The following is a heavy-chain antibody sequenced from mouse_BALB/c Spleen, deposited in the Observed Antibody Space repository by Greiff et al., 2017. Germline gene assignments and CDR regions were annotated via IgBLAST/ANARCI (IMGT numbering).Heavy chain of an antibody. V-gene: IGHV5-17*02. CDR2: ISSGSSTI. CDR1: GFTFSSFG. J-gene: IGHJ2*01. CDR3: ARGRPYFDY. Sequence: EVQVVESGGGLVQPGGSRKLSCAASGFTFSSFGMHWVRQAPEKGLEWVAYISSGSSTIYYADTVKGRFTISRDNPKNTLFLQMTSLRSEDTAMYYCARGRPYFDYWGQGTTLTVSS.